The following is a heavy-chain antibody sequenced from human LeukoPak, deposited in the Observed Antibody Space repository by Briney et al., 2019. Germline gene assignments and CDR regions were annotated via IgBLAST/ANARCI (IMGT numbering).Heavy chain of an antibody. V-gene: IGHV3-13*01. CDR1: GFNFKNYD. Sequence: GGSLRLSCAASGFNFKNYDFHWVRQAAGKRLEWVSGIGTVTDTFYLDSVEGRFTISRENAKNSFYLQMNGLRVGDTGVYYCARGWGGHGRSWGALDFWGQGILVTVSS. D-gene: IGHD3-16*01. CDR2: IGTVTDT. J-gene: IGHJ4*02. CDR3: ARGWGGHGRSWGALDF.